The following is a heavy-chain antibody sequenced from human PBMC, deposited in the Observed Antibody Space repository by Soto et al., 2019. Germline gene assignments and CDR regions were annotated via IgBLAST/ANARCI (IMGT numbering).Heavy chain of an antibody. J-gene: IGHJ4*02. CDR2: IYYSGST. CDR1: GGSISSGDYY. D-gene: IGHD3-16*01. V-gene: IGHV4-30-4*01. CDR3: ARDLKKGDYFDY. Sequence: SETLSLTCTVSGGSISSGDYYWSWIRQPPGKGLEWIGYIYYSGSTYYNPSLKSRVTISVDTSKNQFSLKLSSVTAADTAVYYCARDLKKGDYFDYWGQGTLVTVSS.